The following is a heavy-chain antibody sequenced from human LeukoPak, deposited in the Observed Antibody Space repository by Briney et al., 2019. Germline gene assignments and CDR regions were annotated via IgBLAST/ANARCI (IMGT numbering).Heavy chain of an antibody. CDR1: GYRFTDFG. CDR2: VAAYNGNT. J-gene: IGHJ4*02. CDR3: ARDYDGYIYAYGY. D-gene: IGHD5-18*01. V-gene: IGHV1-18*01. Sequence: PGASVKVSCKASGYRFTDFGISWVRQAPGQGPEWMGWVAAYNGNTKYAQKIQGRVTMTTDRSTSTAYMELRSLRSDDTALYYCARDYDGYIYAYGYWGQGTLVTVSA.